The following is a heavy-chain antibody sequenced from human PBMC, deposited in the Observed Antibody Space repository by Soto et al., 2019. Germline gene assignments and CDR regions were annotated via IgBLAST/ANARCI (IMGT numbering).Heavy chain of an antibody. J-gene: IGHJ6*03. V-gene: IGHV3-74*01. D-gene: IGHD4-4*01. Sequence: GGSLRLSCAASGFTFSSYWMHWVRQAPGKGLVWVSRINSDGSSTSYADSVKGRFTISRDNAKNTLYLQMNSLRAEDTAVFYCARNSNYRGWDYYYYMDVWGKGTTVTVSS. CDR2: INSDGSST. CDR1: GFTFSSYW. CDR3: ARNSNYRGWDYYYYMDV.